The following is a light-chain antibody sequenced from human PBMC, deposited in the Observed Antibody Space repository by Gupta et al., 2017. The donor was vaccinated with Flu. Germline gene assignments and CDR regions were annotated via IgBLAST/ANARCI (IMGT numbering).Light chain of an antibody. V-gene: IGLV8-61*01. CDR1: SGSVSSNNY. J-gene: IGLJ3*02. CDR2: ATT. Sequence: TFTLTCGLGSGSVSSNNYPSWYQQAPGQAPRPLVFATTARSAGVPDRFSGSILGDKAALTIAGAQADDESDYYCVLYRGNGISVFGGGTRLSVL. CDR3: VLYRGNGISV.